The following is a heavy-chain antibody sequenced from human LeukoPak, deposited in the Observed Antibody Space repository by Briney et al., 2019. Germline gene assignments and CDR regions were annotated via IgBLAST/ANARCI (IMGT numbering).Heavy chain of an antibody. Sequence: GASVKVSCKASGYTFTSYAMHWVRRAPGQRLEWMGWINAGNGDTKYSQKFQGRVTIARDTSASTAYMELSSLRSEDTAVYYCARGPSGSYLKFDYWGQGTLVTVSS. CDR1: GYTFTSYA. V-gene: IGHV1-3*01. D-gene: IGHD1-26*01. CDR2: INAGNGDT. J-gene: IGHJ4*02. CDR3: ARGPSGSYLKFDY.